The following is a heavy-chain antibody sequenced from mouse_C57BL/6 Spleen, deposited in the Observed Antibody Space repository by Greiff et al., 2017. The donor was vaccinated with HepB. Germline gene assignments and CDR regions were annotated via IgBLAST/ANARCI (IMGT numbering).Heavy chain of an antibody. CDR2: IDPSDSET. J-gene: IGHJ1*03. D-gene: IGHD2-4*01. Sequence: VQLQQPGAELVRPGSSVKLSCKASGYTFTSYWMHWVKQRPIQGLEWIGNIDPSDSETHYNQKFKDKATLTVDKSSSTAYMQLSSLTSEDSAVYDCARDDYDWYFDVWGTGTTVTVSA. CDR1: GYTFTSYW. CDR3: ARDDYDWYFDV. V-gene: IGHV1-52*01.